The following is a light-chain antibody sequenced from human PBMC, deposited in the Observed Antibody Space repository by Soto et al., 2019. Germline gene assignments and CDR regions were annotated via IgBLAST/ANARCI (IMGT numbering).Light chain of an antibody. CDR3: MQALQTPLT. CDR2: LGS. Sequence: DIVMTQSPLSLPVTPGEPASISCRSSQSLLHSNGYNYLDWYLQKPGQSPQLLIYLGSNRASGVPDRFSGSGSGTDFTLKISRVEAEDVGFYYCMQALQTPLTFGGGTQVEIK. CDR1: QSLLHSNGYNY. V-gene: IGKV2-28*01. J-gene: IGKJ4*01.